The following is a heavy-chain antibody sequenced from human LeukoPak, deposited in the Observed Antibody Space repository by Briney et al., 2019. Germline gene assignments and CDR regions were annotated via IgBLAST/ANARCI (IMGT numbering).Heavy chain of an antibody. CDR2: FSGSGGST. CDR3: AKPRSAESPFDY. Sequence: GGSLRLSCAASGLAFSSYAMSWVRQAPGKGLEWVSGFSGSGGSTYYADSVQGRFTISRDNSKNTLYLQMNSLRAEDTAVYYCAKPRSAESPFDYWGQGTLVTVSS. J-gene: IGHJ4*02. V-gene: IGHV3-23*01. D-gene: IGHD3-3*01. CDR1: GLAFSSYA.